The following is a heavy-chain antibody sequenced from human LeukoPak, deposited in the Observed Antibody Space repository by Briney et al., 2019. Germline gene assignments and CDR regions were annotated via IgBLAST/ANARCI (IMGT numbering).Heavy chain of an antibody. J-gene: IGHJ3*02. CDR2: ISWNSGSI. CDR1: GFTFDDYA. D-gene: IGHD6-19*01. Sequence: GGSLRLSCAASGFTFDDYAMHWVRQAPGKGLEWASGISWNSGSIGCADSVKGRFTISRGNAKNSLYLQMNSLRAEDTALYYCAKDAGYSSGWSPYAFDIWGQGTMVTVSS. V-gene: IGHV3-9*01. CDR3: AKDAGYSSGWSPYAFDI.